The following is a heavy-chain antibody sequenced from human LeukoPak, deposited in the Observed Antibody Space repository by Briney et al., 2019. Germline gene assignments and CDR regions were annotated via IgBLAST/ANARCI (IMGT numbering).Heavy chain of an antibody. Sequence: ASVKVSCKVSGYTLTELSMHWVRQAPGKGLEWMGGFDPEDGETIYAQKFQGRVTMTEDTSTDTAYMELSSLRSEDTAVYYYATLDYGGNPANDAFDIWGQGTMVTVSS. CDR1: GYTLTELS. CDR3: ATLDYGGNPANDAFDI. D-gene: IGHD4-23*01. CDR2: FDPEDGET. V-gene: IGHV1-24*01. J-gene: IGHJ3*02.